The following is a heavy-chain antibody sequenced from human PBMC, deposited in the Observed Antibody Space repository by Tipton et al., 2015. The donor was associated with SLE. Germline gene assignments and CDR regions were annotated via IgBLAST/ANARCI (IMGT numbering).Heavy chain of an antibody. J-gene: IGHJ4*02. CDR2: IYYSGST. V-gene: IGHV4-39*07. CDR3: ARGKSDFWSAYFDY. Sequence: TLSLTCTVSGGSISSSSYYWGWIRQPPGKGLEWIGSIYYSGSTYYNPSLKSRVTISVDTSKNQFSLKLSSVTAADTAVYYCARGKSDFWSAYFDYWGQGTLVTVSS. D-gene: IGHD3-3*01. CDR1: GGSISSSSYY.